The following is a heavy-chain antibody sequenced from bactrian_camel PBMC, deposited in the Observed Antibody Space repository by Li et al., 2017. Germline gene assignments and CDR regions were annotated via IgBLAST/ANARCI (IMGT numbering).Heavy chain of an antibody. CDR1: GFTFTSYT. V-gene: IGHV3S40*01. CDR3: GGDFSGPLCVGSE. CDR2: INSGGGNL. J-gene: IGHJ4*01. D-gene: IGHD1*01. Sequence: VQLVESGGGLVQPGGSLTLACAASGFTFTSYTMSWVRQTPGKALEWVSSINSGGGNLNYADSVKGRFTISKDKAKNTVYLQMNNLKPEDTGVYYCGGDFSGPLCVGSEWGQGTQVTVS.